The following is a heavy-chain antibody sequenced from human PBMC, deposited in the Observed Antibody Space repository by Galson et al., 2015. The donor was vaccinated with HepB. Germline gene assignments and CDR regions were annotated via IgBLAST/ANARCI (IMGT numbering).Heavy chain of an antibody. CDR2: IWYDGSHK. J-gene: IGHJ3*01. CDR1: GFNFNTYG. Sequence: SLRLSCAASGFNFNTYGMHWVRQAPGKGLEWVAVIWYDGSHKYYVDSAKGRFTISRDNSKNTLYLQMNSLRAEDTAIYYCARDPIPGGDAFDFWGQGTMVTVSS. CDR3: ARDPIPGGDAFDF. V-gene: IGHV3-33*01. D-gene: IGHD2-2*01.